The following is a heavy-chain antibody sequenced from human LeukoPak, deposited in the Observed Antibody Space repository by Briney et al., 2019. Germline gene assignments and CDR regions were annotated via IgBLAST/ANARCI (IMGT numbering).Heavy chain of an antibody. CDR2: INPSGGGT. CDR3: AGEREAMYYSASGSYPPDYVMDV. CDR1: GYTFTSYY. J-gene: IGHJ6*02. V-gene: IGHV1-46*01. D-gene: IGHD3-10*01. Sequence: ASVKVSCKASGYTFTSYYIHWVRQAPGQGLEWVGIINPSGGGTSYAQKFQGRVTMTRDTSTSTVYMELSSLRSEDTAVFYCAGEREAMYYSASGSYPPDYVMDVWGQGTTVTVSS.